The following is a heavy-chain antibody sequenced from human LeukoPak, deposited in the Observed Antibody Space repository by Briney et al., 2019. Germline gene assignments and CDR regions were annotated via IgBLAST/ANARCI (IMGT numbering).Heavy chain of an antibody. J-gene: IGHJ3*02. D-gene: IGHD3-10*01. V-gene: IGHV3-21*01. CDR3: ARDGWFGEDPVYAFDI. CDR1: GFTLSSYS. CDR2: ISSSSSYI. Sequence: GGSLRLSCAASGFTLSSYSMNWVRQAPGKGLEWVSSISSSSSYIYYADSVKGRFTISRDNAKNSLYLQMNSLRAEDTAVYYCARDGWFGEDPVYAFDIWGQGTMVTVSS.